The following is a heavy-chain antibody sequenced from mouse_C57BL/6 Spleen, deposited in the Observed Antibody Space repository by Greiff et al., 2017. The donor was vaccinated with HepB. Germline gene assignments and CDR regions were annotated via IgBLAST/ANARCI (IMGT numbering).Heavy chain of an antibody. V-gene: IGHV5-17*01. D-gene: IGHD1-1*01. J-gene: IGHJ2*01. CDR1: GFTFSDYG. CDR2: ISSGSSTI. CDR3: ARGYYYNYFDY. Sequence: EVQLVESGGGLVKPGGSLKLSCAASGFTFSDYGMHWVRQAPEKGLEWVAYISSGSSTIYYADTVKGRFTISRDNAKNTLFLQMTSLRSEDTAMYYCARGYYYNYFDYWGQGTTLTVSS.